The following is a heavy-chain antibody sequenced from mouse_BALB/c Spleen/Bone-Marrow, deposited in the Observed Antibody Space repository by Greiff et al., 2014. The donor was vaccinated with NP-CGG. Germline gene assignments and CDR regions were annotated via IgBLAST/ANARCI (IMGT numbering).Heavy chain of an antibody. J-gene: IGHJ4*01. D-gene: IGHD2-4*01. Sequence: EVQVVESGGGLVQPGGSRKLSCAASGFTFSSFGMHWVRQAPEKGLEWVAYISNGSSTIYYADTVKGRFTISRDNPKNNLFLQMTSLRSEDTAMYYCARKGAMITHYYAMDYWGQGTSVTVSS. CDR3: ARKGAMITHYYAMDY. CDR2: ISNGSSTI. V-gene: IGHV5-17*02. CDR1: GFTFSSFG.